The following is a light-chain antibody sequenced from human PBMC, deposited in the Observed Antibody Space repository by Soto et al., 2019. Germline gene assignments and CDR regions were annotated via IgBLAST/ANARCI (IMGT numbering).Light chain of an antibody. CDR1: QSVSSNY. CDR2: GAS. CDR3: QQYNNWPRT. J-gene: IGKJ1*01. Sequence: EIVLSQSPGTLSLSPGDRATLSCRASQSVSSNYLAWYQQKPGQAPRLLIYGASSRATGIPDRFSGSGSGTEFTLTISSLQSEDFAVYYCQQYNNWPRTFGQGTKVDIK. V-gene: IGKV3-20*01.